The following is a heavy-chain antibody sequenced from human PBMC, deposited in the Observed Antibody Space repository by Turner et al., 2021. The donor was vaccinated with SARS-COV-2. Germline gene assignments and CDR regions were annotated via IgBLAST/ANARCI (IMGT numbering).Heavy chain of an antibody. CDR3: AGEVVVLATTHYGMDV. J-gene: IGHJ6*02. V-gene: IGHV4-39*01. CDR2: IYYSGST. Sequence: QLQLQESGPGLVKPSETLSLTCTVSGGSISSSSYSWGWIRQPPGKGLEWLGSIYYSGSTYYNPSLKSRVTISVDTSKNQFSLKLSSVTAADTAVYYCAGEVVVLATTHYGMDVWGQGTTVTVSS. CDR1: GGSISSSSYS. D-gene: IGHD2-21*01.